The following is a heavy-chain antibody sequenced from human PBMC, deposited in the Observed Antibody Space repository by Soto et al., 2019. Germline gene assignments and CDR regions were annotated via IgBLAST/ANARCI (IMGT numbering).Heavy chain of an antibody. V-gene: IGHV3-30*18. D-gene: IGHD3-3*01. J-gene: IGHJ4*02. CDR1: GFTFSSYG. CDR3: AKESPVLRFLEGYSSYYFDY. Sequence: GGSLRLSCAASGFTFSSYGMHWVRQAPGKGLEWVAVISYDGSNKYYADSVKGRFTISRDNSKNTLYLQMNSLRAEDTAVYYCAKESPVLRFLEGYSSYYFDYWGQGTLVTVSS. CDR2: ISYDGSNK.